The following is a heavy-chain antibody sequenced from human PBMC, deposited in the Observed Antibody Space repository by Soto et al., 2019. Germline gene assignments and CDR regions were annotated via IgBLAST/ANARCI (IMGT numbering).Heavy chain of an antibody. Sequence: VQLRESGPGLVKPSQTLSLTCKVSGGSITSGGYYWSWIRQHPVKGLEWIGYTYYTGITYYNPSLKGRVTRSLDTYGSHFSLRLTSVTAADTAIYYCARGGSTWYGDNWLDPWGPGTLVTVSS. CDR2: TYYTGIT. J-gene: IGHJ5*02. V-gene: IGHV4-31*03. D-gene: IGHD6-13*01. CDR3: ARGGSTWYGDNWLDP. CDR1: GGSITSGGYY.